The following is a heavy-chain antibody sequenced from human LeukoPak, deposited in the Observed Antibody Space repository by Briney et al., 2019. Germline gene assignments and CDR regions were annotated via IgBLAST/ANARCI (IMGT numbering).Heavy chain of an antibody. V-gene: IGHV3-43D*03. CDR3: AKDHRPQSPYYYYMDV. Sequence: GGSLRLSCAVSGFTFGDYAMHWVRQVPGKGLEWVSLISWDGSTTYYADSVKGRFTISRDNSKNTLYLQMNSLRAEDTAVYYCAKDHRPQSPYYYYMDVWGKGTTVTVSS. CDR1: GFTFGDYA. CDR2: ISWDGSTT. J-gene: IGHJ6*03.